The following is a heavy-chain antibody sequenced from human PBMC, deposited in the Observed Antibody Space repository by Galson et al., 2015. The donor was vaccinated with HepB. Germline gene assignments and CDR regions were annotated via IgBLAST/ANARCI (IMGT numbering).Heavy chain of an antibody. CDR2: IRSKAYGGTT. J-gene: IGHJ2*01. CDR3: TRDRDIVATNWYFDL. Sequence: SLRLSCAASGFTFGDYAMSWFRQAPGKGLEWVGFIRSKAYGGTTEYAASVKGRFTISRDDSKSIAYLQMNSLKTEDAAVYYCTRDRDIVATNWYFDLWGRGTLVTVSS. D-gene: IGHD5-12*01. CDR1: GFTFGDYA. V-gene: IGHV3-49*03.